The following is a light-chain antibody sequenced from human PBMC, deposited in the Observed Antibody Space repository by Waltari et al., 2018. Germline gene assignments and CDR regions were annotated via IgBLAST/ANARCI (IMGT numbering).Light chain of an antibody. J-gene: IGLJ2*01. V-gene: IGLV2-11*01. CDR3: CSCTGSYDVVV. Sequence: QSALTQPRSVSGSPGHSVTISCTRTSSDVGGYTHFSWYQQHPGKAPKLMIYDVYKPPPGAPDRFYGSYSRNSGVLDIFGGKAEDTADYSYCSCTGSYDVVVFDGRPRLPVL. CDR1: SSDVGGYTH. CDR2: DVY.